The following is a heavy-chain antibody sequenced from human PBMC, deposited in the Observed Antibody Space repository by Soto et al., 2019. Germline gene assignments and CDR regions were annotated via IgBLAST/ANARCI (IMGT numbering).Heavy chain of an antibody. CDR1: GGSISSSNW. V-gene: IGHV4-4*02. J-gene: IGHJ4*02. Sequence: PSETLSLTCAVSGGSISSSNWWSWVRQPPGKGLEWIGEIYHSGSTNYNPSLKSRVTISVDKSKNQFSLKLSSVTAADTAVYYCATHYYDSSGSEPYFDYWGQGTLVTVS. CDR2: IYHSGST. D-gene: IGHD3-22*01. CDR3: ATHYYDSSGSEPYFDY.